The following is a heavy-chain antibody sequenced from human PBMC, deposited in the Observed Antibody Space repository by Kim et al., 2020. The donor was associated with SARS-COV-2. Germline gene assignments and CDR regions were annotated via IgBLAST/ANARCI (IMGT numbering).Heavy chain of an antibody. D-gene: IGHD1-1*01. J-gene: IGHJ6*02. Sequence: GGSLRLSCAASGFTISSNYMSWVRQAPGKGLEWVSVIYSGSTTYHADSVKGRFTISRDNSKNTLYLQMSSLRGEDTAVYYCAREGRGRRGYYYYGMDVWGQGTTVTVSS. V-gene: IGHV3-66*02. CDR3: AREGRGRRGYYYYGMDV. CDR1: GFTISSNY. CDR2: IYSGSTT.